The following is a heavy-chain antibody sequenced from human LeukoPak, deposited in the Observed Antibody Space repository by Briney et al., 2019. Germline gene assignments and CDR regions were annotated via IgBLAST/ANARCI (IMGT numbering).Heavy chain of an antibody. CDR2: INWNSGNI. J-gene: IGHJ4*02. CDR1: GFTFDDYA. V-gene: IGHV3-9*01. Sequence: GGSLRLSCAASGFTFDDYAMHWVRQAPGKGLEWVSAINWNSGNIGYADSVKGRFTISRDNAKNSLYLQMNSLRAEDTAVYYCARVFHLIDHWGQGTLVTVTS. CDR3: ARVFHLIDH.